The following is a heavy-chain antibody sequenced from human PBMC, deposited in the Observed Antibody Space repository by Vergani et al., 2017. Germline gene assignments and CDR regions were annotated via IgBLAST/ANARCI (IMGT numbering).Heavy chain of an antibody. J-gene: IGHJ4*02. CDR2: ISTSSAYI. CDR1: GFTFSSYS. D-gene: IGHD6-19*01. CDR3: ATADRISVAGKIDY. Sequence: EVQLVESGGGLVKPGGSLRLSCAASGFTFSSYSMNWVRQAPGKGLEWVSSISTSSAYIYYADSVKGRFTISRDNAKNSLYLQMNSLRAEDTAVNYCATADRISVAGKIDYWGQGTLVSVSS. V-gene: IGHV3-21*01.